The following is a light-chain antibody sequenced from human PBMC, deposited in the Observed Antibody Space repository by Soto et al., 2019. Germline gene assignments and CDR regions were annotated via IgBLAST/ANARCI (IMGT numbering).Light chain of an antibody. CDR2: KAS. J-gene: IGKJ1*01. CDR3: QQYYSCPRT. Sequence: DIQMTQSPSTLPASVGDRVTITCRASQSISSWLAWYQHKPGKAPNLLIYKASNLETGVPSRFSGSGSGTEFTLTISSLQPDDFATYYCQQYYSCPRTFGQGTKVEIK. CDR1: QSISSW. V-gene: IGKV1-5*03.